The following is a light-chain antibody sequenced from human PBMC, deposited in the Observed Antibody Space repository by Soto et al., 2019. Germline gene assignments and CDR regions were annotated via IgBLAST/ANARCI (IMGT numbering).Light chain of an antibody. J-gene: IGKJ1*01. Sequence: DIQMTQSPSSLSASVGARVTITCRASQGISSYLAWFQQKPGQVPKLLIYAASTLQSGVPSRFSGSGSGTDFTLTISSLQPEDVATYYCQKYNSAPWTFGQGTKVKIK. CDR2: AAS. V-gene: IGKV1-27*01. CDR3: QKYNSAPWT. CDR1: QGISSY.